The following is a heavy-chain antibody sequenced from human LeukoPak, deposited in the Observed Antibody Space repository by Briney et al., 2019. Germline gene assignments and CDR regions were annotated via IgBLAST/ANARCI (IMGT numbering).Heavy chain of an antibody. CDR2: INAGNGNT. CDR3: ARDRDYVWGSYRYPLGY. D-gene: IGHD3-16*02. CDR1: GYTFTSYA. Sequence: ASVKVSCKASGYTFTSYAMHWVRQAPGQRLEWMGWINAGNGNTKYSQKFQGRVTITGDTSASTAYMELSSLRSEDTAVYYCARDRDYVWGSYRYPLGYWGQGTLVTVSS. J-gene: IGHJ4*02. V-gene: IGHV1-3*01.